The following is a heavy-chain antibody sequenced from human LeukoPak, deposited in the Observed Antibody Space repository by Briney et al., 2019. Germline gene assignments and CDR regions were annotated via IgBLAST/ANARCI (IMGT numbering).Heavy chain of an antibody. V-gene: IGHV3-53*01. J-gene: IGHJ4*02. CDR1: GGSITYINW. CDR3: AKLWENDYGDY. Sequence: GTLSLTCVVSGGSITYINWWSWVRQAPGKGLEWVSVIFSASYTFYADSVKGRFTISRDTSKNTLYLQMNSLRAEDTAVYYCAKLWENDYGDYWGQGTLVTVSS. D-gene: IGHD3-16*01. CDR2: IFSASYT.